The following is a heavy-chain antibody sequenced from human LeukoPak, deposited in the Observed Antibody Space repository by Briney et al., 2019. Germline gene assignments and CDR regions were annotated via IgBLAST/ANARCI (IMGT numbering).Heavy chain of an antibody. J-gene: IGHJ4*02. CDR2: IFPSSGEI. CDR1: GFTFSTFA. V-gene: IGHV3-23*01. D-gene: IGHD2-8*02. CDR3: ATYRQVLLPFES. Sequence: GGSLRLSCVASGFTFSTFAMIWVRQPPGKGLEWVSSIFPSSGEIHYADSVRGRFTISRDNSKSTLSLQMNSLRAEDTAIYYCATYRQVLLPFESWGQGTLVTVSS.